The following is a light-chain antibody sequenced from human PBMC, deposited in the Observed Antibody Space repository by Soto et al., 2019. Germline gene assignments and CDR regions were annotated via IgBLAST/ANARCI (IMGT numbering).Light chain of an antibody. J-gene: IGKJ1*01. V-gene: IGKV3-20*01. CDR2: GAS. CDR3: QQYGSSPQT. CDR1: QSVSSD. Sequence: VVMPQSPATLSVSPGERATLSCRASQSVSSDFAWYQQKPGQAPRLLIYGASNRATGIPDRFSGSGSGTDFTLTISRLEPEDFAVFFSQQYGSSPQTFGQGTKVDIK.